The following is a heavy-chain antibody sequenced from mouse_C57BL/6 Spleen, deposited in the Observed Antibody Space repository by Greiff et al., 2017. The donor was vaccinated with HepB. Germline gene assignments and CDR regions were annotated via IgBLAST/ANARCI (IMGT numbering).Heavy chain of an antibody. Sequence: ESGPGLVKPSQSLSLTCSVTGYSITSGYYWNWIRQFPGNKLEWMGYISYDGSNNYNPSLKNRISITRDTSKNQFFLKLNSVTTEDTATYYCARYFLDYWGQGTTLTVSS. J-gene: IGHJ2*01. CDR1: GYSITSGYY. CDR2: ISYDGSN. V-gene: IGHV3-6*01. CDR3: ARYFLDY.